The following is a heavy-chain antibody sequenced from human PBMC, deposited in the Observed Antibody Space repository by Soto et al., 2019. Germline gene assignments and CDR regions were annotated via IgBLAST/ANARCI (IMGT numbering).Heavy chain of an antibody. V-gene: IGHV3-21*01. J-gene: IGHJ6*02. CDR3: VRAGHVFDVHYYGMDL. CDR1: GFTFNDYS. Sequence: SGGSLRLSCEASGFTFNDYSMDWVRQAPEKGLEWVSSISSSGTYIYYADSVKGRFAISRDNANNVMYLQMDTLRAEDTAVYYCVRAGHVFDVHYYGMDLWGPAPTVTVSS. D-gene: IGHD3-10*01. CDR2: ISSSGTYI.